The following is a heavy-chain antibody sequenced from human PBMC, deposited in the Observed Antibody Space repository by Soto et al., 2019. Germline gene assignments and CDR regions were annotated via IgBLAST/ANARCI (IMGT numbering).Heavy chain of an antibody. CDR2: IIPLFGIT. D-gene: IGHD2-2*01. J-gene: IGHJ4*02. Sequence: QVQLVQSGAEVKKPGSSVKVSCKASGGIFNRYSVSWVRQAPGQGLEWMGRIIPLFGITNYAQKFQGRVMITADKSTNTAYMEVNGLRSEATALYYCATFCGGDCTTTTCYGDVGYWGQGTLVTVTS. CDR3: ATFCGGDCTTTTCYGDVGY. V-gene: IGHV1-69*02. CDR1: GGIFNRYS.